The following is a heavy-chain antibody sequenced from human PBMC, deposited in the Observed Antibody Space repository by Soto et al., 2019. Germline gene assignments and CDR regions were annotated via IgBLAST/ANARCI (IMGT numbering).Heavy chain of an antibody. Sequence: EASVKVCCKASGYTFTSYGISWVRQAPGQGLEWMGWISAYNGNTNYAQKLQGRVTMTTDTSTSTAYMELRSLRSDDTAVYYCARRRITMVRGVRGPVPYYFDYWGQGTLVTVSS. J-gene: IGHJ4*02. V-gene: IGHV1-18*04. CDR2: ISAYNGNT. CDR1: GYTFTSYG. D-gene: IGHD3-10*01. CDR3: ARRRITMVRGVRGPVPYYFDY.